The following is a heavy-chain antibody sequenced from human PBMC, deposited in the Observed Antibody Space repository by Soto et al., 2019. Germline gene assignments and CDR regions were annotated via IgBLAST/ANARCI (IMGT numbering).Heavy chain of an antibody. CDR1: GGSISSSSYY. V-gene: IGHV4-39*01. Sequence: QLQLQESGPGLVKPSETLSLTCTVSGGSISSSSYYWGWIRQPPGKGLEWIGSIYYSGSTYYNPSLMSRVTISVDTSKNQFSLQLSSVTAADTAVYYCARRDYYDSSGYYYPFGYWGQGTLVTVSS. D-gene: IGHD3-22*01. CDR2: IYYSGST. CDR3: ARRDYYDSSGYYYPFGY. J-gene: IGHJ4*02.